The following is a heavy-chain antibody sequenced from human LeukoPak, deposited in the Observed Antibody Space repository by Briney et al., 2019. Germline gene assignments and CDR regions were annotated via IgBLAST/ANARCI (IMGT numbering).Heavy chain of an antibody. CDR3: TTGLYYYDSSGYYQEDDY. V-gene: IGHV3-15*07. J-gene: IGHJ4*02. CDR2: IKSKTDGGTT. Sequence: PGGSLRLSCAASGFTFSNAWMNWVRQAPGKGLEWVGRIKSKTDGGTTDYAAPVKGRFTISRDDPKNTLYLQMNSLKTEDTAVYYCTTGLYYYDSSGYYQEDDYWGQGTLVTVSS. D-gene: IGHD3-22*01. CDR1: GFTFSNAW.